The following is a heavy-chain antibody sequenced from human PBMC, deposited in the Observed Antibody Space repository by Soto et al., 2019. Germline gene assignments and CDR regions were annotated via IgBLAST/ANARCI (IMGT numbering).Heavy chain of an antibody. V-gene: IGHV3-23*01. D-gene: IGHD3-22*01. CDR1: GFRFSSYS. Sequence: GGSLRLSCADSGFRFSSYSMSWVRQTPGKGLERVAAITATGDRTYYADSVTGRFTISRDNSKKTHYLHMTSLRAEDTAMYYCATMNGYFEYWGKGPPVTVSS. CDR2: ITATGDRT. J-gene: IGHJ4*02. CDR3: ATMNGYFEY.